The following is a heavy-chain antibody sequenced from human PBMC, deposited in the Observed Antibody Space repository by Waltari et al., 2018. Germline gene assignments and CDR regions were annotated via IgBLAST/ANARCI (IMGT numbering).Heavy chain of an antibody. CDR3: ARASSSINWFDP. D-gene: IGHD6-13*01. V-gene: IGHV4-59*01. CDR1: GGSIRSYY. Sequence: QVQLQESGPGLVKPSENLSLTCTVSGGSIRSYYWSWIRQPPGKGLEWIGYIYYSGSTNYNPSLKSRVTISVDTSKNQFSLKLSSVTAADTAVYYCARASSSINWFDPWGQGTLVTVSS. J-gene: IGHJ5*02. CDR2: IYYSGST.